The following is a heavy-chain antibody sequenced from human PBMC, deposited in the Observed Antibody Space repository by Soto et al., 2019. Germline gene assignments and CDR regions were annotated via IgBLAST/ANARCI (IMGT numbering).Heavy chain of an antibody. CDR2: FDPEDGET. V-gene: IGHV1-24*01. CDR1: GYTLTELS. J-gene: IGHJ4*02. Sequence: ASVKVSCKVSGYTLTELSMHWVRQAPGKGLEWMGGFDPEDGETIYAQKFQGRVTTTEDTSTDTAYMELSSLRSEDTAVYYCATADLITHCTSGVCYGFGTAFDYWGQGTLVTVSS. D-gene: IGHD2-8*01. CDR3: ATADLITHCTSGVCYGFGTAFDY.